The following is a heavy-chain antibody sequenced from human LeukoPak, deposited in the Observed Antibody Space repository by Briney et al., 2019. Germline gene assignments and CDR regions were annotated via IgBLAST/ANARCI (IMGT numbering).Heavy chain of an antibody. CDR3: ARDVYYDSGSRIENWLDP. D-gene: IGHD3-10*01. V-gene: IGHV3-23*01. CDR2: IIANGGSA. CDR1: GFTFSSFA. J-gene: IGHJ5*02. Sequence: GGSLRLSCSASGFTFSSFALSWVRQAPGKGLEWVSGIIANGGSAYYADSVKGRFTISRDNSKNTLYLQVNSLRAEDTAVYYCARDVYYDSGSRIENWLDPWGQGTLVTVSS.